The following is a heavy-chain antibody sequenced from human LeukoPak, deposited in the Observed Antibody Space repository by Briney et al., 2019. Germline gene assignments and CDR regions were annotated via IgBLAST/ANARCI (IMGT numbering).Heavy chain of an antibody. CDR1: GYTFTSFG. Sequence: ASVKVSCKASGYTFTSFGFSWVRQAPGQGLEWMGWISAYNGNTNYAQKLQGRVTMTTDTSTSTAYMELRSLRSDDTAVYYCARDRSVGISLYGSAQPGAYWGQGTLVTVSS. D-gene: IGHD3-10*01. CDR3: ARDRSVGISLYGSAQPGAY. V-gene: IGHV1-18*01. CDR2: ISAYNGNT. J-gene: IGHJ4*02.